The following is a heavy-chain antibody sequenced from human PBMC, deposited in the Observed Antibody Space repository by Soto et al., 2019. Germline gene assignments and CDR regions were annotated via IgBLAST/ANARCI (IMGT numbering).Heavy chain of an antibody. CDR2: IIPIFGTA. J-gene: IGHJ6*02. CDR3: ARGRSSTSWAFRHYYYYYGMDV. V-gene: IGHV1-69*01. CDR1: GGTFTRYP. D-gene: IGHD2-2*01. Sequence: SLRRWCATSGGTFTRYPISCVRQARNQLLEWMAGIIPIFGTANYAQKFQGRVTITADESTSTAYMELSSLRSEDTAVYYCARGRSSTSWAFRHYYYYYGMDVWGHGPTVTVSS.